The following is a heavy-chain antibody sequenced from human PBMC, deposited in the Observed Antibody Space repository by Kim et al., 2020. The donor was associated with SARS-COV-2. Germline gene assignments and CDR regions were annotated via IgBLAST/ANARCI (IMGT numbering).Heavy chain of an antibody. CDR2: NK. V-gene: IGHV3-30*01. Sequence: NKYYADSVKGRFTISRDNSKNTLYLQMNSLRAEDTAVYYCASLLVDAFDIWGQGTMVTVSS. CDR3: ASLLVDAFDI. D-gene: IGHD6-13*01. J-gene: IGHJ3*02.